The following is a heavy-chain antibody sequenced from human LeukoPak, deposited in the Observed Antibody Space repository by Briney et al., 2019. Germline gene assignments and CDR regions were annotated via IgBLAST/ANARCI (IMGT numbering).Heavy chain of an antibody. CDR1: GFTFSSYA. CDR2: ISGSGDNT. D-gene: IGHD3-22*01. CDR3: AKGSYYDSSGSFYFDY. V-gene: IGHV3-23*01. J-gene: IGHJ4*02. Sequence: GGSLRLSCAASGFTFSSYAMSWVRQAPGKGLEWVSGISGSGDNTYYADSVKGRFTISRDNSKNMLYVQVNSLGTEDTAAYYCAKGSYYDSSGSFYFDYWGQGTLVTVSS.